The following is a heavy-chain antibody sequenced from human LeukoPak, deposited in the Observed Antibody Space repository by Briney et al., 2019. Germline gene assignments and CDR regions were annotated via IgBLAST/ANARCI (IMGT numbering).Heavy chain of an antibody. Sequence: SETLSLTCAVYGGSFSGYYWSWIRQPPGKGLEWIGEINHSGSTNYNPSLKSRVTISVDTSKNQFSLKLSSLTAADTAVYYCARHSIRITMVRGVIRRFDPWGQGTLVTVSS. CDR1: GGSFSGYY. V-gene: IGHV4-34*01. J-gene: IGHJ5*02. CDR3: ARHSIRITMVRGVIRRFDP. CDR2: INHSGST. D-gene: IGHD3-10*01.